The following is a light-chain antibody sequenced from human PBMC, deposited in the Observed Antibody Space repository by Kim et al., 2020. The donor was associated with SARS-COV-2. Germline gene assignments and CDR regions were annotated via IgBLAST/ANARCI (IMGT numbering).Light chain of an antibody. V-gene: IGLV3-1*01. CDR2: QDS. Sequence: SYELTQPPSVSVSPGQTASITCSGDKLGDKYACWYQQKPGQSPVLVIYQDSKRPSGIPERFSGSNSGNTATLTISGTQAMDEADYYCQAWDSSTVLVGGGTQLTVL. CDR3: QAWDSSTVL. CDR1: KLGDKY. J-gene: IGLJ2*01.